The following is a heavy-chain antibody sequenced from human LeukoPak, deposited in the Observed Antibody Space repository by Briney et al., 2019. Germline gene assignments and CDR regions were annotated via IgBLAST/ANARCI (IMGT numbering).Heavy chain of an antibody. CDR1: GFTFSSYA. CDR2: ISGSGGST. D-gene: IGHD6-13*01. J-gene: IGHJ4*02. CDR3: AKDHFSSGAAAGTSFDY. Sequence: PGGSLRLSCAASGFTFSSYAMSWVRQAPGKGLEWVSAISGSGGSTYYADSVKGRFTTSRDNSKNTLYLQMNSLRAEDTAVYYCAKDHFSSGAAAGTSFDYWGQGTLVTVSS. V-gene: IGHV3-23*01.